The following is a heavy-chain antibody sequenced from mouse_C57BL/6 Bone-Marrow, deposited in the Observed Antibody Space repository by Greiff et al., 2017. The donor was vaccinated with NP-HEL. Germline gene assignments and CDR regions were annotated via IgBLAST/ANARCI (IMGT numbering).Heavy chain of an antibody. CDR2: IRSKSNNYAT. Sequence: EVQLVESGGGLVQPKGSLKLSCAASGFSFSTYAMNWVRQAPGKGLEWVARIRSKSNNYATYYADSVKDRFTISRDDSESMLYLQMNNLKTEDTAMYYCVSGSSSFDYWGQGTTLTVSS. D-gene: IGHD1-1*01. V-gene: IGHV10-1*01. J-gene: IGHJ2*01. CDR3: VSGSSSFDY. CDR1: GFSFSTYA.